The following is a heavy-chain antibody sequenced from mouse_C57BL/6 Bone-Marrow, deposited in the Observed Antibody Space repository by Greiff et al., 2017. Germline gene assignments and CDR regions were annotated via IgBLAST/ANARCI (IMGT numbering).Heavy chain of an antibody. CDR2: IDPEDGDT. CDR3: TTSSYDYDLYYFDY. V-gene: IGHV14-1*01. Sequence: VQLQQSGAELVRPGASVKLSCTASGFNIKNYYMHWVKQRPEQGLEWIGRIDPEDGDTEYAPKFQGKATMTADTSSNTAYLQLSSLTSEDTAVYYCTTSSYDYDLYYFDYGGQGTTLTVSS. J-gene: IGHJ2*01. CDR1: GFNIKNYY. D-gene: IGHD2-4*01.